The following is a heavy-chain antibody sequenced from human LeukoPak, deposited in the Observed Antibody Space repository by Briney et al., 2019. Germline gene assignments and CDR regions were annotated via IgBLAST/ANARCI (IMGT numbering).Heavy chain of an antibody. CDR2: IKQDGSQI. CDR3: TCAEGFGKLSFSFDY. Sequence: GGSLRLSCMISGFTFSRYWMSWVRQAPGKGLEWVANIKQDGSQIYYVGSVRGRFTTSRDNAKKLVHLQMDALRAEDTAIYYCTCAEGFGKLSFSFDYWGQGIQVTVSS. D-gene: IGHD3-10*01. V-gene: IGHV3-7*03. J-gene: IGHJ4*02. CDR1: GFTFSRYW.